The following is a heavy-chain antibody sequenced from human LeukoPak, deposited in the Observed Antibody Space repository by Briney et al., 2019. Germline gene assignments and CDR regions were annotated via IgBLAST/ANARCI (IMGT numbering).Heavy chain of an antibody. J-gene: IGHJ4*02. CDR2: ISSSSSTI. D-gene: IGHD1-1*01. V-gene: IGHV3-48*01. CDR3: AREETGYFDY. CDR1: GFTFSSCA. Sequence: GGSLRLSCATSGFTFSSCAMHWVRQAPGKGLEWVSYISSSSSTIYYADSVKGRFTISRDNAKNSLYLQMNSLRAEDTAVYYCAREETGYFDYWGQGTLVTVSS.